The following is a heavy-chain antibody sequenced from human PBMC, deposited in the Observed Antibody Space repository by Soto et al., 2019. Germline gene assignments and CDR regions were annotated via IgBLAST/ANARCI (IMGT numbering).Heavy chain of an antibody. D-gene: IGHD3-10*01. CDR1: GFTFSSYG. CDR2: ISYDGSNK. CDR3: AKSPRRPSSGIPYYYGMDV. Sequence: GGSLRLSCAASGFTFSSYGMHWVRQAPGKGLEWVAVISYDGSNKYYADSVKGRFTISRDNSKNTLYLQMNSLRAEDTAVYYCAKSPRRPSSGIPYYYGMDVWGQGTTVTVS. V-gene: IGHV3-30*18. J-gene: IGHJ6*02.